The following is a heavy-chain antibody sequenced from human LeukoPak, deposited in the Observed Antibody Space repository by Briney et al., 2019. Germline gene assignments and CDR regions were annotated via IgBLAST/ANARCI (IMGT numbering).Heavy chain of an antibody. D-gene: IGHD2-15*01. CDR2: ISAYNSNT. CDR3: ARIVVAATSADFNNWFDP. Sequence: ASVKVSCKASGYTFTSYGINWVRQAPGQGLEWMGWISAYNSNTHYAQKLQGRVTVTTDTSTSTAYMEVRSLGSDDTAVYYCARIVVAATSADFNNWFDPWGQGTLVTVSS. J-gene: IGHJ5*02. CDR1: GYTFTSYG. V-gene: IGHV1-18*01.